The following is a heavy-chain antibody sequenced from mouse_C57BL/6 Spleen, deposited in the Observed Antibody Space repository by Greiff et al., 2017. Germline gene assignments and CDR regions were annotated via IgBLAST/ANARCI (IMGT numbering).Heavy chain of an antibody. D-gene: IGHD1-1*01. J-gene: IGHJ2*01. CDR3: ASGITTVVPYYFAY. Sequence: QVQLQQPGAELAMPGASVKLSCKASGYTFTSYWMHWVKQRPGQGLEWIGEIDPCDGYTNYNQKFKGKDTLTADKSSSTAYMPLSSLTSEDSAVYSCASGITTVVPYYFAYWGQGTTLTVSS. CDR1: GYTFTSYW. V-gene: IGHV1-69*01. CDR2: IDPCDGYT.